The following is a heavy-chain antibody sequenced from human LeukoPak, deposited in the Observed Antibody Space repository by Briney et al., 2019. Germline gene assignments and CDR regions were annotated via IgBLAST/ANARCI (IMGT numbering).Heavy chain of an antibody. CDR2: IDYSGST. D-gene: IGHD6-19*01. Sequence: SETLSLTCTVSGGSISSSGYYWGWIRQPPGKGLEWIGSIDYSGSTYYNSSLKSRVTTSVDTSKNQFSLNLGSVTAADTAVYYCARVFSSGWSYYYYYMDVWGKGTTVTVSS. CDR3: ARVFSSGWSYYYYYMDV. J-gene: IGHJ6*03. CDR1: GGSISSSGYY. V-gene: IGHV4-39*07.